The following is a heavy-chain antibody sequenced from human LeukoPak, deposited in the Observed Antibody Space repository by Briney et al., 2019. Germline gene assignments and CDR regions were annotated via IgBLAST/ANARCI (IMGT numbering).Heavy chain of an antibody. CDR2: ISAYMGIT. Sequence: ASVKVSCKASGYTFTNYGITWVRQAPGQGLEWLGWISAYMGITNYAQKFQGRVTMTTDTSTSTAYMELRSLRSDDTAVYYCARPYSGSYGDYFDNWGQGTLVTVSS. J-gene: IGHJ4*02. V-gene: IGHV1-18*01. CDR1: GYTFTNYG. CDR3: ARPYSGSYGDYFDN. D-gene: IGHD1-26*01.